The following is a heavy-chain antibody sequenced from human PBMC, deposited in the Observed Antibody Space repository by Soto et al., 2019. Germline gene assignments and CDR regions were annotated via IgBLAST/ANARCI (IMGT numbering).Heavy chain of an antibody. V-gene: IGHV1-18*01. D-gene: IGHD3-16*01. CDR3: ARAGASVFYYYYYMDV. CDR1: GYSFSSHG. CDR2: ISVYNGNT. Sequence: QVHLVQSGDEVKKPGAAVKVSCKASGYSFSSHGIGWVRQAPGQGLEWMGWISVYNGNTNYAQRFQGRVTLTTDTSTSTAYMELRSLRSDDTAVYYCARAGASVFYYYYYMDVCAKGTTVTVSS. J-gene: IGHJ6*03.